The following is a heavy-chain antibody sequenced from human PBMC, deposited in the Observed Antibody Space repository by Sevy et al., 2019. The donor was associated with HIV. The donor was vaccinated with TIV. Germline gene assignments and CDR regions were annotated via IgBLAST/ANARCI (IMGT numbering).Heavy chain of an antibody. CDR3: ERGAADGTFDY. Sequence: GGSLRLSCAASGFTFSSYWMHWVRQAPGKGLVWVSRVNSDGSSTSYADSVKGRFTISRDNAKNTLYLQMNSLRAEDTAVYYCERGAADGTFDYWGQGTLVTVSS. J-gene: IGHJ4*02. D-gene: IGHD6-13*01. V-gene: IGHV3-74*01. CDR1: GFTFSSYW. CDR2: VNSDGSST.